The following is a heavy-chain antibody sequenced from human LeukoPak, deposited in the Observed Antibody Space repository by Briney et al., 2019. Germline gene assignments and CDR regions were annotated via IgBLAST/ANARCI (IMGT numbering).Heavy chain of an antibody. J-gene: IGHJ4*02. Sequence: PSETLSLTCTVSGGSISSYYWSWIRQPPGKGLEWIGYIYYSGSTNYNPSPKSRVTISVDTSKNQFSLKLSSVTAAGTAVYYCARDCAAGFDYWGQGTLVTVSS. CDR2: IYYSGST. D-gene: IGHD6-25*01. CDR3: ARDCAAGFDY. CDR1: GGSISSYY. V-gene: IGHV4-59*01.